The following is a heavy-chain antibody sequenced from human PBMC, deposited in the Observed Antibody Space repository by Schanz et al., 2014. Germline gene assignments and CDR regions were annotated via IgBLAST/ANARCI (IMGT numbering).Heavy chain of an antibody. J-gene: IGHJ6*02. CDR2: ISAYNGHT. CDR1: GYTFISYG. V-gene: IGHV1-18*01. CDR3: ARAKRFGDMDV. D-gene: IGHD3-10*01. Sequence: QVQLVQSGTQVKKPGASVKVSCKASGYTFISYGIKWVRQAPGQGLEWMGWISAYNGHTDYAQKLQSRVALTTDTSTSTDYMELRNLRSDDTAVYYCARAKRFGDMDVWGQGTTVTVSS.